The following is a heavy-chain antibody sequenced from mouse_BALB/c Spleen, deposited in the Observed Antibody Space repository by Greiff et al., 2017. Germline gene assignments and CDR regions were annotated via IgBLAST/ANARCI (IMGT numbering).Heavy chain of an antibody. CDR2: INPSTGYT. CDR1: GYTFTSYW. V-gene: IGHV1-7*01. CDR3: AKVYFPSY. J-gene: IGHJ3*01. Sequence: VQLQQSGAELAKPGASVKMSCKASGYTFTSYWMHWVKQRPGQGLEWIGYINPSTGYTNYNQKFKDKATLTVDKSSSTAYMQLSSPTSEDSAVYYCAKVYFPSYWGQGTLVTVSA. D-gene: IGHD1-1*01.